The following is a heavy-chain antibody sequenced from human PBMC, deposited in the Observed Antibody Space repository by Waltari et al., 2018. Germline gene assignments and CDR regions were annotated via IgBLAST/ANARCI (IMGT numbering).Heavy chain of an antibody. Sequence: QVQLQESGPGLVKPSETLSLTCTLSGGSINNYYWTWIRQPAGKGLEGIGRIYSSGSTTTYNPSLKSRVSMSLDASKNQFFLRLTSVTAADTAVYFCARVRAIAAGTASYYYALDVWGQGTTVTVSS. J-gene: IGHJ6*02. V-gene: IGHV4-4*07. D-gene: IGHD6-13*01. CDR1: GGSINNYY. CDR3: ARVRAIAAGTASYYYALDV. CDR2: IYSSGSTT.